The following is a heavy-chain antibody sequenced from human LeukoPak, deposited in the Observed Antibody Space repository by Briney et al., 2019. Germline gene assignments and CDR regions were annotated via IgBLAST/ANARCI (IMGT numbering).Heavy chain of an antibody. CDR2: INSGSTYM. D-gene: IGHD1-1*01. Sequence: PGRSLRLSCGASGFYFSSYSMNWVRQAPGKGLEWVSSINSGSTYMYYADSVKGRFTISRDNAKNSLHLQMDSLRAEDTAVYFCARVEATTGRNYHYYYMDVWGKGTTVTVSS. V-gene: IGHV3-21*01. CDR3: ARVEATTGRNYHYYYMDV. J-gene: IGHJ6*03. CDR1: GFYFSSYS.